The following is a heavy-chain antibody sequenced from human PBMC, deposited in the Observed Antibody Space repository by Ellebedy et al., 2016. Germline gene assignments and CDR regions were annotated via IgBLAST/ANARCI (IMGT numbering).Heavy chain of an antibody. CDR1: GGSISSTSYY. V-gene: IGHV4-39*02. CDR2: IYSGGTT. J-gene: IGHJ5*02. Sequence: SETLSLTCTVSGGSISSTSYYWGWIRQSPGKGLEWIGSIYSGGTTYYNPSLKSRVTISVDPSKNHFSLKLTSVTAADTAVYYCATPFGIGGSNWFDPWGQGTLVTVSS. CDR3: ATPFGIGGSNWFDP. D-gene: IGHD1-26*01.